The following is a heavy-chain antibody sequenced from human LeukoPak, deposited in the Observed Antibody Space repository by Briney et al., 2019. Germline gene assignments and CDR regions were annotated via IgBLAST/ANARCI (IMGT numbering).Heavy chain of an antibody. D-gene: IGHD2-2*01. CDR1: GYTFTGYY. Sequence: ASVKVSCKASGYTFTGYYMHWVRQAPGQGLERMGWINPKSGGTNYAQKFQGRVTMTRDTSISTAYMELSRLRSDDTAVYYCARSHYCSSTSCLYDYWGQGTLVTVSS. V-gene: IGHV1-2*02. CDR2: INPKSGGT. J-gene: IGHJ4*02. CDR3: ARSHYCSSTSCLYDY.